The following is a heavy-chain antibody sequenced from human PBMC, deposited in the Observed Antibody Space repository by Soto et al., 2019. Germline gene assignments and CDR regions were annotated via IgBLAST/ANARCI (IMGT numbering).Heavy chain of an antibody. CDR2: MIPNSGNK. CDR1: GYTFSSSE. V-gene: IGHV1-8*01. Sequence: QVQLVQSGAEVKKPGASVKVSCQASGYTFSSSEINWVRQATGQGREWMGWMIPNSGNKDYAQKLQGRVTLTRNTSLSTEYMELTSLRSEDTAVYYCARGLGSTVRLLIMRRHFGYWGQGTLVTVSS. J-gene: IGHJ4*02. CDR3: ARGLGSTVRLLIMRRHFGY. D-gene: IGHD3-10*01.